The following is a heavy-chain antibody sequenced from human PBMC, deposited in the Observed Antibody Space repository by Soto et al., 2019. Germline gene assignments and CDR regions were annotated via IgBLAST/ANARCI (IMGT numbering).Heavy chain of an antibody. CDR2: INAGNGNT. CDR1: GYTFTSYS. CDR3: ARDHGYSYGITFDY. J-gene: IGHJ4*02. D-gene: IGHD5-18*01. Sequence: ASVKVSCKASGYTFTSYSIHWVRQAPGQRLEWMGWINAGNGNTKYSQKFQGRVTITRDTSASTAYMELSSLRSEDTAVYYCARDHGYSYGITFDYWGQGTLVTVSS. V-gene: IGHV1-3*01.